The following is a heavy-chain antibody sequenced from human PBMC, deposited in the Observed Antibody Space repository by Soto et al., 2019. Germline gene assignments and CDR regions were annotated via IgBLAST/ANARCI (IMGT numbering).Heavy chain of an antibody. Sequence: QLQLQESGPGLVKPSETLSLTCTVSGGSISSSSYYWGWIRQPPGKGLEWIGSIYYSGSTYYNPSLKSRVTISVDTSKNQFSLKLSSVTPADTAVYYCARQDKAYSYYLDVWGKGTTVTVSS. CDR2: IYYSGST. V-gene: IGHV4-39*01. CDR3: ARQDKAYSYYLDV. J-gene: IGHJ6*03. CDR1: GGSISSSSYY.